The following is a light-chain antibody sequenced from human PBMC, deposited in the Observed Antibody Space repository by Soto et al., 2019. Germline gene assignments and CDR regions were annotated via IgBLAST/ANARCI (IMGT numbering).Light chain of an antibody. CDR2: GAS. J-gene: IGKJ1*01. V-gene: IGKV3-20*01. CDR1: QSVSSSY. CDR3: QQYGSSPRT. Sequence: EIVLTQSPGTLFLSPGERATLSCRASQSVSSSYLAWYQQKPGQAPRLLIYGASSRATGIPDRFSGSGSGTGFTLTISRLEPEDFAVYYCQQYGSSPRTFGQGTKVDIK.